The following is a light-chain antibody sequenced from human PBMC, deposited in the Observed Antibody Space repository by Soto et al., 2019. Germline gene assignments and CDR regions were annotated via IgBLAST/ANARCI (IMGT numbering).Light chain of an antibody. J-gene: IGLJ2*01. CDR2: DVS. V-gene: IGLV2-14*01. CDR1: SSDVGGYTY. Sequence: QSALTQPASVSGSPGQSITISCTGTSSDVGGYTYVSWYQQHTGKAPKLMIYDVSTRPSGVSNRFSGSKSGNTASLTISGLQAEDEADYYCSSYTSSSTVVFGGGTKLTVL. CDR3: SSYTSSSTVV.